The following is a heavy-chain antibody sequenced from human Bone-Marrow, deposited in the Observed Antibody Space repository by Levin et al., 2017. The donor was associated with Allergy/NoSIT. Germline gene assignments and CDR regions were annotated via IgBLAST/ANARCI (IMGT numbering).Heavy chain of an antibody. CDR3: ARRAPNRIGTTGNWSDP. D-gene: IGHD1-7*01. J-gene: IGHJ5*02. CDR2: IYPRDSDT. Sequence: GESLKISCTGSGYSFTTSWIGWVRQMPGKGLEWMGIIYPRDSDTRYSPSFEGQVTISADKSISTAYLQWNSLKASDTAMYYCARRAPNRIGTTGNWSDPWGQGTLVTVSS. CDR1: GYSFTTSW. V-gene: IGHV5-51*01.